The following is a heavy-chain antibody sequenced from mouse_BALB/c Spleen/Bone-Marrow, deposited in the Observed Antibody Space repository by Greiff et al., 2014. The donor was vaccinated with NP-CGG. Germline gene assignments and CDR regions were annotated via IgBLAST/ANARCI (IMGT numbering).Heavy chain of an antibody. V-gene: IGHV1-80*01. CDR3: ARVRNWADY. CDR2: IYPGDGDT. CDR1: GYAFSSYW. Sequence: VMLVESGAELVRPGSSVKISCKASGYAFSSYWMNWVKQRPGQGLEWIGQIYPGDGDTNYNGKFKGKATLTADKSSSTAYMQLSSLTSEDSAVHFCARVRNWADYWGQGTALTVSS. D-gene: IGHD4-1*01. J-gene: IGHJ2*01.